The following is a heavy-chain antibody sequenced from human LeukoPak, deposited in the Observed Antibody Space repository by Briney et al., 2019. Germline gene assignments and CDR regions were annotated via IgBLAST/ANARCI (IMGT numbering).Heavy chain of an antibody. V-gene: IGHV3-33*01. Sequence: GRSLRLSCAVSGFIFSDYGFHWVRQAPGKGLEWVAVTRFDGSIKQYADSVKGRFTISRDDSKNTLYLQMNGLKSEDTAVYYCARWGGTRQYYFDYWGRGTLVTVSS. J-gene: IGHJ4*02. CDR2: TRFDGSIK. CDR1: GFIFSDYG. D-gene: IGHD1-1*01. CDR3: ARWGGTRQYYFDY.